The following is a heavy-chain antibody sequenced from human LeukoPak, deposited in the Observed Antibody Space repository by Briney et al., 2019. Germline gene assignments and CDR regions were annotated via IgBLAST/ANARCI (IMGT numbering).Heavy chain of an antibody. Sequence: GASVKVSCKASGYTFTNYGISWVRQAPGQGLEWMGWISAYNGNTNYAQKFQGRITMTTDTSTSTAYMELRSLRSDDTAVYYCARGPLGYCSGGSCYEVHYWGQGTLVTVSS. CDR2: ISAYNGNT. CDR1: GYTFTNYG. J-gene: IGHJ4*02. D-gene: IGHD2-15*01. V-gene: IGHV1-18*01. CDR3: ARGPLGYCSGGSCYEVHY.